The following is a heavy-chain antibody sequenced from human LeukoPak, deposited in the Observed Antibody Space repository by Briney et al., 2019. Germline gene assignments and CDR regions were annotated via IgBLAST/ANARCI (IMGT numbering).Heavy chain of an antibody. Sequence: ASVKVSCKASGYTFASYAVHWVCQAAGQRPEWLGKIKTGDGTAEIPEKFQGRVTFSRDTDATIAYMELSSLTSRDTALYYCARVALGGYSSSPLEHWGQGTLVTVSS. CDR1: GYTFASYA. CDR3: ARVALGGYSSSPLEH. V-gene: IGHV1-3*04. D-gene: IGHD6-13*01. CDR2: IKTGDGTA. J-gene: IGHJ4*02.